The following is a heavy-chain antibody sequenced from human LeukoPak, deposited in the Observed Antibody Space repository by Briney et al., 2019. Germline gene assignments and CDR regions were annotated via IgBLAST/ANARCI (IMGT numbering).Heavy chain of an antibody. CDR2: IIPILDAA. Sequence: SVKVSCKASGGTFNTYAITWVRQAPGQGLEWMGRIIPILDAADSAQRFQGRVTITADRSTSTVYMELNSLRSEDTAIYYCARFPVRGYTYGSVIHHMDVWGQGTTVIVSS. V-gene: IGHV1-69*04. CDR3: ARFPVRGYTYGSVIHHMDV. J-gene: IGHJ6*02. D-gene: IGHD5-18*01. CDR1: GGTFNTYA.